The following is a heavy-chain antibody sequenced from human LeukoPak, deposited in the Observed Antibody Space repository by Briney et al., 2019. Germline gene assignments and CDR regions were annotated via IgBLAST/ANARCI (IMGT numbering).Heavy chain of an antibody. CDR1: GFTFSSYG. D-gene: IGHD1-26*01. CDR3: AKDYRVEYSGSFDY. Sequence: GGSLRLSCAASGFTFSSYGMHWIRQAPGKGLEWVAVISYDGSDKYYADSVKGRFTISRDNSKNTLYLQMNSLRPEDTAVYYCAKDYRVEYSGSFDYWXXGILVTVSS. J-gene: IGHJ4*01. CDR2: ISYDGSDK. V-gene: IGHV3-30*18.